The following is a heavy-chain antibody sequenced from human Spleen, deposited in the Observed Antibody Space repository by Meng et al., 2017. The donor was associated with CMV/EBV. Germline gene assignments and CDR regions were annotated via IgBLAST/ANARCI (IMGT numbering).Heavy chain of an antibody. J-gene: IGHJ4*02. V-gene: IGHV4-39*07. CDR2: IYYSGST. D-gene: IGHD3-3*01. CDR3: ARRDRAERSGYSYFDY. CDR1: GGSISRRYYY. Sequence: SETLSLTCSVSGGSISRRYYYWGWIRQPPGKGLEWIGGIYYSGSTYYNPSLESRVTISVDTSKNQFSLKLSSVTAADTAVYYCARRDRAERSGYSYFDYWGQGTLVTVSS.